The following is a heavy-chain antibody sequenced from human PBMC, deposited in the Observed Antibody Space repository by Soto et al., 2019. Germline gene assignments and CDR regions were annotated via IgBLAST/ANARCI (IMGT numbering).Heavy chain of an antibody. V-gene: IGHV3-48*01. CDR2: ISSSSSTI. J-gene: IGHJ6*03. CDR3: ARDGKLELNPSYYYYMDV. D-gene: IGHD1-7*01. Sequence: EVQLVESGGGLVQPGGSLRLSCAASGFTFSSYSMNWVRQAPGKGLEWVSYISSSSSTIYYADSVKGRFTISRDNAKNSLYLQMNGLIAEDTAVYYCARDGKLELNPSYYYYMDVWGKGTTVTVSS. CDR1: GFTFSSYS.